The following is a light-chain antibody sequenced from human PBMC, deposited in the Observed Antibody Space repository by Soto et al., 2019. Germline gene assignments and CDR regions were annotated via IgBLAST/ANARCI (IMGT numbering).Light chain of an antibody. Sequence: EIGMTQSPATLSVSPGERATLSCRASPSIDNDLAWYQKKPGQAPRLVIYGASTRATGIPVRLSGSGSEKLFTTTINSLPSADLPVYYCQQYHRWPPITFGGGTKVEIK. CDR3: QQYHRWPPIT. CDR2: GAS. J-gene: IGKJ4*01. V-gene: IGKV3-15*01. CDR1: PSIDND.